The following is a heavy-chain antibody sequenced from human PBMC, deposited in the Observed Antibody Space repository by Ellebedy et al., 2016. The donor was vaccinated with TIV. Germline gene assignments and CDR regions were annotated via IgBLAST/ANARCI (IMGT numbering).Heavy chain of an antibody. CDR1: GFTFSSYA. CDR3: AKDLDAYYYYGMDV. D-gene: IGHD1-1*01. J-gene: IGHJ6*02. Sequence: GESLKISCAASGFTFSSYAMSWVRQAPGKGLEWVSAISGSGGSTYYADSVKGRFTISRDNSKNTLYLQMNSLRAEDTAVYYCAKDLDAYYYYGMDVWGQGTTVTVSS. V-gene: IGHV3-23*01. CDR2: ISGSGGST.